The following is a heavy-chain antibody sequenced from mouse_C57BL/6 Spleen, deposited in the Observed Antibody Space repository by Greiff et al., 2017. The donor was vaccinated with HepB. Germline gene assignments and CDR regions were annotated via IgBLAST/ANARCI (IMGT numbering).Heavy chain of an antibody. V-gene: IGHV1-26*01. CDR1: GYTFTDYY. J-gene: IGHJ2*01. CDR2: INPNNGGT. D-gene: IGHD1-1*01. Sequence: VQLQQSGPELVKPGASVKISCKASGYTFTDYYMNWVKQSHGKSLEWIGDINPNNGGTSYNQKFKGKATLTVDKSSSTAYMELRSLTSEDSAVYYCAREVKNYYGSRGYFDYWGQGTTLTVSS. CDR3: AREVKNYYGSRGYFDY.